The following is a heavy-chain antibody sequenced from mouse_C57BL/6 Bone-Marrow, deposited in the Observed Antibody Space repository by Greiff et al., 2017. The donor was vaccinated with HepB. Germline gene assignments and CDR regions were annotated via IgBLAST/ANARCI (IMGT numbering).Heavy chain of an antibody. V-gene: IGHV3-6*01. J-gene: IGHJ2*01. Sequence: VQLKQSGPGLVKPSQSLSLTCSVTGYSITSGYFWNWIRQFPGNKLEWMGYISYDGSNNYNPSLKNRISINRDTSKNQFFLMLNSVTTEDTATYNCASKEGRRNYWGQGTTLTVSS. CDR1: GYSITSGYF. CDR2: ISYDGSN. CDR3: ASKEGRRNY. D-gene: IGHD3-3*01.